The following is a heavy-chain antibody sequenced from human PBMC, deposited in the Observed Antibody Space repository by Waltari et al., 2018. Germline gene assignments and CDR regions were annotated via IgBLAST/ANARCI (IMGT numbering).Heavy chain of an antibody. CDR1: GGTFSSYA. Sequence: QVQLVQSGAEVKKPGSSVKVSCKASGGTFSSYAISWVRQAPGHGLEWRGGISPTFGTATYAQKFQGRGTMTADESTSTAYMELSSLRSEDTAVYYCASRRECLRFSYYYGMDVWGQGTTVTVS. CDR2: ISPTFGTA. CDR3: ASRRECLRFSYYYGMDV. V-gene: IGHV1-69*01. J-gene: IGHJ6*02. D-gene: IGHD5-12*01.